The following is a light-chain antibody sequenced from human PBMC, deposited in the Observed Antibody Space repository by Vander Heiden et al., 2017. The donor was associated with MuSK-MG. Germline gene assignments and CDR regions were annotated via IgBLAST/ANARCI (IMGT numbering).Light chain of an antibody. CDR2: ATS. V-gene: IGKV3-20*01. J-gene: IGKJ4*01. CDR1: QSVSNTY. Sequence: VLTQSPATPPLSPGERATLSCRASQSVSNTYLAWYQQKPGQAPRLLIYATSTRAAGSPDRFCGSGSGTDFTLTISRLEAEDFALYYCQQYGDAPPLTFGGGTKVEI. CDR3: QQYGDAPPLT.